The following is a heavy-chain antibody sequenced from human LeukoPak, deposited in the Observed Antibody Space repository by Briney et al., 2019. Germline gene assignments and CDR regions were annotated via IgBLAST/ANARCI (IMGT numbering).Heavy chain of an antibody. D-gene: IGHD3-9*01. Sequence: YWSWIRQHPGKGLEWMGIIYPGDSDTRYSPSFQGQVTISADKSISTAYLQWSSLKASDTAMYYCARQATYYDILTGYPYFDYWGQGTLVTVSS. CDR2: IYPGDSDT. J-gene: IGHJ4*02. CDR1: YW. V-gene: IGHV5-51*01. CDR3: ARQATYYDILTGYPYFDY.